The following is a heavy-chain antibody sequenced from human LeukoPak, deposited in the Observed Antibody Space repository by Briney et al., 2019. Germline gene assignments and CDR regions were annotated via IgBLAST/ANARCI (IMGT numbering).Heavy chain of an antibody. D-gene: IGHD5-24*01. CDR3: ARRRDGYNWVIPYYYYMDV. CDR1: GGTFSSYA. J-gene: IGHJ6*03. CDR2: IIPIFGTA. V-gene: IGHV1-69*01. Sequence: SVKVSCKASGGTFSSYAISWVRQAPGQGLEWMGGIIPIFGTAKYAQKFQGRVTISADESTSTAYMELSSLRSEDTAVYYCARRRDGYNWVIPYYYYMDVWGKGTTVTVSS.